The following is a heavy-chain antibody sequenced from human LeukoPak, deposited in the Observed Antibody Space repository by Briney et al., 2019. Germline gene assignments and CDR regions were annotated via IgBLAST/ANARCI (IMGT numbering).Heavy chain of an antibody. J-gene: IGHJ3*02. V-gene: IGHV3-23*01. D-gene: IGHD3-22*01. Sequence: GGSLRLSCAASGFTFSSYAMSWVRQAPGKGLEWVSAISGSGGSTYYADSVKGRFTISRDNSKNTLYLQMNSLRAEDTAVYYCAEPYYDSSGPITPDAFDIWGQGTMVTVSS. CDR2: ISGSGGST. CDR3: AEPYYDSSGPITPDAFDI. CDR1: GFTFSSYA.